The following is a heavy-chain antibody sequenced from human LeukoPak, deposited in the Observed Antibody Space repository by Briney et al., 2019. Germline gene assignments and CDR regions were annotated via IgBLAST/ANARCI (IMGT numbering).Heavy chain of an antibody. CDR2: IYHSGST. J-gene: IGHJ5*02. CDR3: AREKYGDYESAWFDP. V-gene: IGHV4-30-2*01. CDR1: GGSISSGGYS. Sequence: PSQTLSLTCAVSGGSISSGGYSWSWIRQPPGKGLEWIGYIYHSGSTYYNPSLKSRVTISVDRSKNQFSLKLSSVTAADTAVYYCAREKYGDYESAWFDPWGQGTLVTVSS. D-gene: IGHD4-17*01.